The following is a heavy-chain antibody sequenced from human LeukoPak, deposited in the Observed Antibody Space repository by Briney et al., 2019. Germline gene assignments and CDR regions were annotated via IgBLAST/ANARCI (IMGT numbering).Heavy chain of an antibody. V-gene: IGHV3-74*01. J-gene: IGHJ6*02. CDR2: VNGDGSST. CDR1: GFTFSNYW. Sequence: GGSLRLSCAASGFTFSNYWMDWVRQVPGRGLVWVSRVNGDGSSTSYADSVKGRFTISRDNAKNTLYLQMNSLRAEDTAVYFCARAAGHYYYGMDVWGQGTTVSVSS. CDR3: ARAAGHYYYGMDV. D-gene: IGHD3-10*01.